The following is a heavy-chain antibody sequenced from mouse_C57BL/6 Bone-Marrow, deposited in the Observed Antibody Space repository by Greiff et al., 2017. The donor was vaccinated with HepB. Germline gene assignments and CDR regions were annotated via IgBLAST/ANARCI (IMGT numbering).Heavy chain of an antibody. J-gene: IGHJ4*01. CDR2: IYPGSGST. CDR1: GYTFTSYW. D-gene: IGHD1-1*02. V-gene: IGHV1-55*01. CDR3: ARYDLLWSYAMDY. Sequence: QVQLKQPGAELVKPGASVKMSCKASGYTFTSYWITWVKQRPGQGLEWIGDIYPGSGSTNYNEKFKSKATLTVDTSSSTAYMQLSSLTSEDSAVYYCARYDLLWSYAMDYWGQGTSVTVSS.